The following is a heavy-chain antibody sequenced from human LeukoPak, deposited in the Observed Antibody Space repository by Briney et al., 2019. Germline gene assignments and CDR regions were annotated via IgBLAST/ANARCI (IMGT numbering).Heavy chain of an antibody. CDR2: ISESDGRT. V-gene: IGHV3-23*01. D-gene: IGHD2-15*01. Sequence: GGSLRLSCAASGFTFRNYAMTWVRQAPGKGLEWVSVISESDGRTFYADSVKGRFTISRDNSKNTLYLQMNSLRAEDTAVYYCARDDGSPENWGQGTLVTVSS. CDR3: ARDDGSPEN. J-gene: IGHJ4*02. CDR1: GFTFRNYA.